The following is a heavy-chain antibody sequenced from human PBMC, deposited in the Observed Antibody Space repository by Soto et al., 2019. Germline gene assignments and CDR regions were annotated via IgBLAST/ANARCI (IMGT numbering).Heavy chain of an antibody. V-gene: IGHV3-33*05. J-gene: IGHJ1*01. CDR1: GFTFRRYV. CDR3: ARWGTTWGLDV. D-gene: IGHD2-21*01. Sequence: QVQLVESGGGVVQPGTSLRLSCVGSGFTFRRYVIHWVRQAPGKGLEWVALTSYDGSNKDYGDSVKGRFTTSRDNSRNTVDLQMDSLRREYTALYYCARWGTTWGLDVWGQGTLVSVSS. CDR2: TSYDGSNK.